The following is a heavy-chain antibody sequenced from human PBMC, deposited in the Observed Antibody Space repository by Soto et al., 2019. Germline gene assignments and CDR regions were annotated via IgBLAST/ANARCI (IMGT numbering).Heavy chain of an antibody. J-gene: IGHJ3*02. D-gene: IGHD3-16*02. CDR2: IWYDGSNK. CDR3: ARDLRLGELSFNAFDI. Sequence: PVGSLRLSCAASGFTFSSYGMHWVRQAPGKGLEWVAVIWYDGSNKYYADSVKGRFTISRDNSKNTLYLQMNSLRAEDTAVYYCARDLRLGELSFNAFDIWGQGTMVTVSS. V-gene: IGHV3-33*01. CDR1: GFTFSSYG.